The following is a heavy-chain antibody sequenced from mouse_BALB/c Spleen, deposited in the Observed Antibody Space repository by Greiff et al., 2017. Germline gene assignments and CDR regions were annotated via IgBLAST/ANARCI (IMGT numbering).Heavy chain of an antibody. J-gene: IGHJ4*01. Sequence: ESGPGLVKPSQSLSLTCSVTGYSITSGYYWNWIRQFPGNKLEWMGYISYDGSNNYNPSLKNRISITRDTSKNQFFLKLNSVTTEDTATYYCARAGPMDYWGQGTSVTVSS. CDR3: ARAGPMDY. CDR2: ISYDGSN. CDR1: GYSITSGYY. V-gene: IGHV3-6*02.